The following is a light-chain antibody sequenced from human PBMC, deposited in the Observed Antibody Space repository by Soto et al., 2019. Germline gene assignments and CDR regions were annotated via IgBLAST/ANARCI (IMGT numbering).Light chain of an antibody. CDR1: QSVLYNSNNKNH. CDR2: GAS. J-gene: IGKJ2*01. V-gene: IGKV4-1*01. Sequence: DFVMTQAPDSLAVSLGERATINCKSSQSVLYNSNNKNHLGWFQQKPGHPPKLLIYGASFRPSGVPDRFSGSGSGTDFTLTISSLQAEDVAVYYCQQYYSIPFTFSQGTNLEI. CDR3: QQYYSIPFT.